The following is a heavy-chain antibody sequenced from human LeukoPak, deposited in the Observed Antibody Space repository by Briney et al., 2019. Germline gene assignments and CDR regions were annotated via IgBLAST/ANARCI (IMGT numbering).Heavy chain of an antibody. J-gene: IGHJ4*02. D-gene: IGHD3-10*01. CDR2: IKNDGSKK. Sequence: PGGSLRLSCAASGFTFSTNCMSWVRQAPGKGLEWVANIKNDGSKKYYVDSVKGRFIITRDNAKISLYLKMNSLKAEDASVYYCAREDLYGSGSPEFYFDYWGQGTLVTVSS. CDR1: GFTFSTNC. V-gene: IGHV3-7*05. CDR3: AREDLYGSGSPEFYFDY.